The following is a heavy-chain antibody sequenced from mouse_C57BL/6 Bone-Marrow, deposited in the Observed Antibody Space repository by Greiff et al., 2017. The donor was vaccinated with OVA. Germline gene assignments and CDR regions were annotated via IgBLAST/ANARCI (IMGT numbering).Heavy chain of an antibody. CDR1: GFTFSDYY. J-gene: IGHJ2*01. CDR3: ARGDGNYNYFDY. Sequence: EVMLVESGGGLVQPGGSLKLFCAASGFTFSDYYMYWVRQTPEKRLEWVAYISNGGGSTYYPDTVKGRFTISRDNAKNTLYLQMSRLNSEDTAMYYCARGDGNYNYFDYWGQGTTLTVSS. V-gene: IGHV5-12*01. D-gene: IGHD2-1*01. CDR2: ISNGGGST.